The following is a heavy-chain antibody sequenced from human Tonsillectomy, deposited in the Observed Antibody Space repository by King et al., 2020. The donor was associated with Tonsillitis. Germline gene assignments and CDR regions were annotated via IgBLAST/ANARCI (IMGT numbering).Heavy chain of an antibody. D-gene: IGHD3-3*01. CDR3: AKDGSITIFGVAANYYYMDV. CDR1: GITFSHYG. CDR2: ISYDGSNK. J-gene: IGHJ6*03. Sequence: VQLVESGGGVVQPGRSLRLSCAASGITFSHYGMHWVRQAPDKGLEWGAIISYDGSNKYYADSVKGRFTISRDNSKNTLYLQMNSLRTEDTAVYYCAKDGSITIFGVAANYYYMDVWGKGTTVTVSS. V-gene: IGHV3-30*18.